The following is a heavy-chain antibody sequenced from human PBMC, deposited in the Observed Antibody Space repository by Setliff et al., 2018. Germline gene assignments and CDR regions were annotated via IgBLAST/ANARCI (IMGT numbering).Heavy chain of an antibody. CDR1: GFTFSDYY. CDR3: ARGVFDFRTGQGGP. Sequence: GGSLRLSCAASGFTFSDYYMSWIRQAPGKGLEWVSYITNSGGTIYYADSVKGRFTISRDNAKNSLFLQMNSLRAEDTALYYCARGVFDFRTGQGGPWGQGTRVTVSS. J-gene: IGHJ5*02. V-gene: IGHV3-11*04. CDR2: ITNSGGTI. D-gene: IGHD3-3*01.